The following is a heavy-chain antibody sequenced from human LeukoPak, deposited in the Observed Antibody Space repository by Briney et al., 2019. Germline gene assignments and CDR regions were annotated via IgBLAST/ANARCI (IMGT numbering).Heavy chain of an antibody. CDR1: GGSFSNYY. CDR3: AGRWNYGRNYYIDV. Sequence: SETLSLTCAVYGGSFSNYYWSWIRQSPGKGLEWIGEINDSGTINYNPSLMSRVTVSVDKSKNQFSLKLSSATAADTAVYYCAGRWNYGRNYYIDVWGKGATVSVPS. CDR2: INDSGTI. D-gene: IGHD1-7*01. V-gene: IGHV4-34*01. J-gene: IGHJ6*03.